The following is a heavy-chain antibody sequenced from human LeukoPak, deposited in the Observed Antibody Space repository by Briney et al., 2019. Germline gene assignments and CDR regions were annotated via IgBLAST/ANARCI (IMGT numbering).Heavy chain of an antibody. Sequence: GGSLRLSCAASGFTFSKYWMHWVRQGPGKGLVWVSRCNSDGSITSYADSVKGRFTISRDNAKNTLYLQINSLRAEDTAVYYCARGGYYYDSSGQFDEYLHYWGQGTLVTVSS. V-gene: IGHV3-74*01. CDR2: CNSDGSIT. CDR1: GFTFSKYW. CDR3: ARGGYYYDSSGQFDEYLHY. D-gene: IGHD3-22*01. J-gene: IGHJ1*01.